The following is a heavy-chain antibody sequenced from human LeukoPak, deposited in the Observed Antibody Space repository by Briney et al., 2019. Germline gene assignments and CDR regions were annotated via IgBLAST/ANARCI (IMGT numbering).Heavy chain of an antibody. D-gene: IGHD2-2*02. CDR2: IYTSGST. Sequence: SETLSLTCTVSGGSISTYYWSWIRQPAGKGLEWIGRIYTSGSTNYNPSLKSRVTMSVDTSKNQFSLKLSSVTAADTAVYYCARSYCSGTSCYTGLDYWGQGTLVTVSS. CDR3: ARSYCSGTSCYTGLDY. CDR1: GGSISTYY. V-gene: IGHV4-4*07. J-gene: IGHJ4*02.